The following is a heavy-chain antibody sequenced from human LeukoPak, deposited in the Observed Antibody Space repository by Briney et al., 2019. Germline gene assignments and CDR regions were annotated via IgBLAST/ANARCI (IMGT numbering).Heavy chain of an antibody. J-gene: IGHJ6*04. Sequence: SETLSLTCTVSGGSVSSGSYYWSWIRQPPGKGLEWIEYIYNSGSTNYNPSLKSRVTISVDTSKNQFSLKLSSVTAADTAVYYCARGSTYYYGSGSYYYYYGMDVWGKGTTVTVSS. CDR1: GGSVSSGSYY. CDR3: ARGSTYYYGSGSYYYYYGMDV. V-gene: IGHV4-61*01. D-gene: IGHD3-10*01. CDR2: IYNSGST.